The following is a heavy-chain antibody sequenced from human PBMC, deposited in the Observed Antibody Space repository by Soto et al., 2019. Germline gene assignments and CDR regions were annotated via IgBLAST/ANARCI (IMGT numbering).Heavy chain of an antibody. D-gene: IGHD1-26*01. Sequence: QVQLVQSGAEVKRPGASVTVSCRSSGDTFNDYYIHWVRQAPGQGLEWMGWINPNGGVTKYAQKFQGWVSMTRDTSIRTVYMQLSRPRSDDTAVYYCARESGGATATLDYYYSYMDVWGTGTTVTVSS. J-gene: IGHJ6*03. CDR1: GDTFNDYY. V-gene: IGHV1-2*04. CDR2: INPNGGVT. CDR3: ARESGGATATLDYYYSYMDV.